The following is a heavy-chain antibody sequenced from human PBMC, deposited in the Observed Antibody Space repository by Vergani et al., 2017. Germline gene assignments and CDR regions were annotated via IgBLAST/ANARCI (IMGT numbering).Heavy chain of an antibody. J-gene: IGHJ5*02. V-gene: IGHV4-39*01. CDR3: ARHSTVEWLVKLECIDP. Sequence: QLQLQESGPGLVKPSATLSLTCSVSGASIRSSNYYWGWIRQPPGKGLEWIASIYYSGSTYYNPSLKSRVTISVDTSKNQFSLKLSSVTAADTAVYFCARHSTVEWLVKLECIDPWGQGILVTVSS. CDR2: IYYSGST. D-gene: IGHD6-19*01. CDR1: GASIRSSNYY.